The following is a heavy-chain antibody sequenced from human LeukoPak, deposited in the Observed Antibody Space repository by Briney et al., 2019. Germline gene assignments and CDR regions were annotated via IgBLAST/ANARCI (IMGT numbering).Heavy chain of an antibody. CDR1: ANYW. V-gene: IGHV3-21*06. CDR2: INWGSNHI. D-gene: IGHD6-19*01. CDR3: ARDNSGWSRDY. Sequence: GGSLRLSCVASANYWMHWVRQAPGKGLEWVSSINWGSNHIYYADAVQGRFTISRDNAKNSLYLQMNSLRAEDTAICYCARDNSGWSRDYWGQGTLVTVSS. J-gene: IGHJ4*02.